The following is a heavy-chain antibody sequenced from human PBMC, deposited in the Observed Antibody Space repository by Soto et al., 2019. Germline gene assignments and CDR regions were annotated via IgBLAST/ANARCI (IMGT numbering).Heavy chain of an antibody. D-gene: IGHD3-9*01. V-gene: IGHV3-21*01. J-gene: IGHJ6*02. Sequence: GGSLRLSCAASGFTFSSYIMNWVRQAPGKGLEWVSSISSSSSYIYYADSVKGRFTISRDNAKNSLYLQMNSLRAEDTAVYYCARDTGGYFDWFPNYYYGMDVWGQGTTVTVSS. CDR3: ARDTGGYFDWFPNYYYGMDV. CDR2: ISSSSSYI. CDR1: GFTFSSYI.